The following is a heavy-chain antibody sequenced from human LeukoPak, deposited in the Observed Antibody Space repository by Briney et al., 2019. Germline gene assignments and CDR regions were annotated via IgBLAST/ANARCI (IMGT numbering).Heavy chain of an antibody. J-gene: IGHJ5*02. V-gene: IGHV4-39*01. D-gene: IGHD3-10*01. CDR1: GGSISSSSYY. CDR3: ARHYGSGSYYSNWFDP. CDR2: IYYSGST. Sequence: SETLSLTCTVSGGSISSSSYYWGWIRQPPGKGLEWIGSIYYSGSTYYNPSLKSRVTISVDTSKNQFSLKLSSVTAADTAVYYCARHYGSGSYYSNWFDPWGQGTLVTVSS.